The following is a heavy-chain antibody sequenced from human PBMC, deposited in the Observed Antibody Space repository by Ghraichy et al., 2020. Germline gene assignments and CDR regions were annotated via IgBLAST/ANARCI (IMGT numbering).Heavy chain of an antibody. CDR1: GCTFSSYT. CDR2: IIPLLGIA. D-gene: IGHD3-10*01. V-gene: IGHV1-69*04. CDR3: ARDQDYYGSGRYYRTQVPFDY. Sequence: SVKVSCKASGCTFSSYTISWVRPAPGQGLEWMGRIIPLLGIANYAQKFQGRVTITADNSTSTAYMELSSLRSEDPAVYYCARDQDYYGSGRYYRTQVPFDYSGHGTLVTVSS. J-gene: IGHJ4*01.